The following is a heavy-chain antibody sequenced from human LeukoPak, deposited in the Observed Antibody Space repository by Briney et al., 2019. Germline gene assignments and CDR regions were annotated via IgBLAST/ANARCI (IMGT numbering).Heavy chain of an antibody. V-gene: IGHV4-59*11. CDR1: GGSISSHF. CDR2: IYYTGTT. D-gene: IGHD6-6*01. Sequence: PSETLSLTCSVSGGSISSHFWSWIRQPPGKELEWIGYIYYTGTTNYKPSLKSRVTISVDTSKNQFSLNLTSVTAADTAVYYCARAYSSSSGRPFDYWGQGTLVTVSS. CDR3: ARAYSSSSGRPFDY. J-gene: IGHJ4*02.